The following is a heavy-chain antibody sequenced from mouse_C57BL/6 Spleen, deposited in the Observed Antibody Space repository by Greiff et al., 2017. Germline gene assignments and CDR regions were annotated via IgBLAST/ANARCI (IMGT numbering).Heavy chain of an antibody. D-gene: IGHD2-4*01. CDR2: IDPSDSET. J-gene: IGHJ3*01. Sequence: QVQLQQPGAELVRPGSSVKLSCKASGYTFTSYWMHWVKQRPIQGLEWIGNIDPSDSETPSNQKFKDKATLTVDKSSSTAYMQLSSLTSEDSAVYYCARGNDYDEDYWGQGTLVTVSA. V-gene: IGHV1-52*01. CDR3: ARGNDYDEDY. CDR1: GYTFTSYW.